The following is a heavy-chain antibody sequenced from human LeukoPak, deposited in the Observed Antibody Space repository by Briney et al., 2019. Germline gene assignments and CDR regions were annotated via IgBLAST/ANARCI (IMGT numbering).Heavy chain of an antibody. Sequence: PSETLSFTCTVSGGSISSSSYYWGWIRQPPGKGLEWIGSIYYSGSTYYNPSLKSRVTISVDTSKNQFSLKLSSVTAADTAVYYCASPPGGYWYFDLWGRGTLVTVSS. D-gene: IGHD1-26*01. J-gene: IGHJ2*01. CDR1: GGSISSSSYY. V-gene: IGHV4-39*01. CDR3: ASPPGGYWYFDL. CDR2: IYYSGST.